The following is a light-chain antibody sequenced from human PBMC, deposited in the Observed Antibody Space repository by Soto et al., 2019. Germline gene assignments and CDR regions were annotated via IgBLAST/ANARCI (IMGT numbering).Light chain of an antibody. Sequence: EIVLTQSPGTLSLSPGERATLSCRASQSVSSSFLACYQQKPGQAPRLIIYGASSRATGSPDSFSGSGSGTDFTLTISILEPEDFAVYYCQQYDNSPLTFGGGTKLEIK. CDR1: QSVSSSF. J-gene: IGKJ4*01. CDR2: GAS. V-gene: IGKV3-20*01. CDR3: QQYDNSPLT.